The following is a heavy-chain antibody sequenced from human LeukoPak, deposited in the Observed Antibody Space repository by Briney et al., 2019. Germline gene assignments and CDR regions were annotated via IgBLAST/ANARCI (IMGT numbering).Heavy chain of an antibody. CDR3: ARDLAKGRYFDY. CDR1: GFTFSTYG. Sequence: GGSLRLSCAASGFTFSTYGMHWVGQTPGKGLEWVAVIWFDGSKIYYTDSVKGRFTISRDNSKNTLFLQMNNLRAEDSGVYYCARDLAKGRYFDYWRQGTLVTVSS. CDR2: IWFDGSKI. D-gene: IGHD1-26*01. V-gene: IGHV3-33*01. J-gene: IGHJ4*02.